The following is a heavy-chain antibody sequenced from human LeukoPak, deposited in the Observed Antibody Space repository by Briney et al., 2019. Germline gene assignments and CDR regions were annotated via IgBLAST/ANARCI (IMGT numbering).Heavy chain of an antibody. CDR1: GGTFSSYA. D-gene: IGHD3-22*01. J-gene: IGHJ5*02. CDR2: IIPIFGTA. Sequence: SVKVSCKASGGTFSSYAISWVRQAPGQGLEWMGGIIPIFGTANYAQKFQGRVTITADESTGTAYMELSSLRSEDTAVYYCARSQDYYDSSGYYYGNWFDPWGQGTLVTVSS. V-gene: IGHV1-69*13. CDR3: ARSQDYYDSSGYYYGNWFDP.